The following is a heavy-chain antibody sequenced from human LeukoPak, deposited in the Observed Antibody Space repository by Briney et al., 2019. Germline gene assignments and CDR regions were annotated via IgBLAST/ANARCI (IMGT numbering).Heavy chain of an antibody. J-gene: IGHJ4*02. D-gene: IGHD4-17*01. Sequence: SQTLSLTCAVSGGSISSGGYSWSWIRQPPGKGLEWIGYIYHSGSTYYNPSLKSRVTISVDRSKNQFSLKLSSVTAADTAVYYCVRVGGDYVLLDYWGQGTLVTVSS. CDR3: VRVGGDYVLLDY. CDR1: GGSISSGGYS. CDR2: IYHSGST. V-gene: IGHV4-30-2*01.